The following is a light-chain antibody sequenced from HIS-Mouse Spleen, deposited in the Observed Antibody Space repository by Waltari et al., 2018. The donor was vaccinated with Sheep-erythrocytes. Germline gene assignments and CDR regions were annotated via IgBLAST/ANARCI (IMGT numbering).Light chain of an antibody. J-gene: IGKJ2*01. CDR2: AAS. CDR1: QGISSY. V-gene: IGKV1-8*01. Sequence: AIRMTQSPSSLSASTGDRVTITFRASQGISSYLAWYQQKPGKAPKLLIYAASTLQSGVPSRFSGSRSGTDFTLTISCLQSEDFATYYCQQYYSYPYTFGQGTKLEIK. CDR3: QQYYSYPYT.